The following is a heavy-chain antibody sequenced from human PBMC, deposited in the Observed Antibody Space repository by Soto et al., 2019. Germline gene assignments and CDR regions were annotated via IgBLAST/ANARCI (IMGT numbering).Heavy chain of an antibody. CDR1: GGTFSSYA. Sequence: QVQLVQSGAEVKKPGSSVKVSCKASGGTFSSYAISWVRQAPGQGLEWMGGIIPIFGTANYAQKFQGRVTITADEATSTAYMELSSLRSEDRGVYYCASGYYYDSSGPRWYFDLWGRGTLVTVSS. CDR3: ASGYYYDSSGPRWYFDL. D-gene: IGHD3-22*01. CDR2: IIPIFGTA. V-gene: IGHV1-69*12. J-gene: IGHJ2*01.